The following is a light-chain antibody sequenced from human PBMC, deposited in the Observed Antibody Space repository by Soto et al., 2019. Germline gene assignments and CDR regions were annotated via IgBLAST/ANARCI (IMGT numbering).Light chain of an antibody. CDR1: QSVRSW. V-gene: IGKV1-5*01. CDR2: DAS. CDR3: QQYNSYWK. Sequence: DIQVTQSPSTLSASVGDRVTITCRASQSVRSWLAWYQQKPGRAPKFLIYDASSLESGVPSRFSGSGSGTEFTLTISNLQPDDFATYYCQQYNSYWKFGQGTKVDIK. J-gene: IGKJ1*01.